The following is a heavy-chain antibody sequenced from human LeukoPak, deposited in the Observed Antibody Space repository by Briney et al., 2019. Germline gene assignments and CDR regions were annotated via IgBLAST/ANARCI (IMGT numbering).Heavy chain of an antibody. CDR3: ARFPAGSYYFDY. J-gene: IGHJ4*02. CDR2: INHSGST. D-gene: IGHD6-13*01. V-gene: IGHV4-34*01. CDR1: GGSFSGYY. Sequence: SETLSLTCADYGGSFSGYYWSWIRQPPGKGLEWIGEINHSGSTNYNPSLKSRVTISVDTSKNQFSLKLSSVTAADTAVYYCARFPAGSYYFDYWGQGTLVTVSS.